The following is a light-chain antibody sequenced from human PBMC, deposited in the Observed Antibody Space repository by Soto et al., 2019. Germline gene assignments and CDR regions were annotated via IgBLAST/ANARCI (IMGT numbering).Light chain of an antibody. V-gene: IGLV2-8*01. CDR3: SSYAGSNNYV. CDR2: EVS. J-gene: IGLJ1*01. Sequence: QSVRTQPPSASGSPGQSVTVSCTGTSSDVGGNNFVSWYQQHPGKAPKLMIYEVSKRPSGVPDRFSGSKSGNTASLTVSGLQAEDEADYYCSSYAGSNNYVFGTETKLTVL. CDR1: SSDVGGNNF.